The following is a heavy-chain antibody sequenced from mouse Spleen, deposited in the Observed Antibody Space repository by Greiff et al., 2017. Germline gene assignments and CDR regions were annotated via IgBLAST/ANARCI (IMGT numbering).Heavy chain of an antibody. D-gene: IGHD1-1*01. Sequence: EVKLVESGGGLVKPGGSLKLSCAASGFTFSDYYMYWVRQTPEKRLEWVATISDGGSYTYYPDSVKGRFTISRDNAKNNLYLQMSSLKSEDTAMYYCAIGSSYWYFDVWGAGTTVTVSS. CDR3: AIGSSYWYFDV. CDR2: ISDGGSYT. CDR1: GFTFSDYY. J-gene: IGHJ1*01. V-gene: IGHV5-4*02.